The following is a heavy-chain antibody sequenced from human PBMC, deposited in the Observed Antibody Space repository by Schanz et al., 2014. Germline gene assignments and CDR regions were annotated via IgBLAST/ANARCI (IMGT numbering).Heavy chain of an antibody. CDR3: AREMDTAIGDY. J-gene: IGHJ4*02. V-gene: IGHV3-30*03. CDR2: ISYDGNNK. D-gene: IGHD5-18*01. CDR1: GFTFRSHG. Sequence: VQLVESGGSLVQPGASLRLSCAASGFTFRSHGMHWVRQAPGKGLEWVALISYDGNNKFYTDSVKGRFTISRDNSRNTLYLEIDTLRPEDTAVYFCAREMDTAIGDYWGQGTLVTVSS.